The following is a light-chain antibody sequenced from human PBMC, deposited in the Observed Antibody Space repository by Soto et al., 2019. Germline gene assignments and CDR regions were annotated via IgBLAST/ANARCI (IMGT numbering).Light chain of an antibody. CDR3: ATWADGLNSYV. J-gene: IGLJ1*01. CDR2: SNN. CDR1: SSNIGSNT. Sequence: QSVLTQPPSASGTPGQRVTISCSGSSSNIGSNTVSWYQQLPQRAPKLLIFSNNQRPSGVPDRFSGSKSGTSASLAISGLQSEDEADYYCATWADGLNSYVFGTGTKGTVL. V-gene: IGLV1-44*01.